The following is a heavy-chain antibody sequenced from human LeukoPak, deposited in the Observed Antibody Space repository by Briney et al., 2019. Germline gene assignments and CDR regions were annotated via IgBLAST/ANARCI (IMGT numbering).Heavy chain of an antibody. CDR1: GGSISSGGYY. CDR3: ARVRGSRRLYLDNWFDP. CDR2: IYYSGST. D-gene: IGHD3-10*01. Sequence: SQTLSLTCTVSGGSISSGGYYWSWIRQHPGKGLEWIGYIYYSGSTYYNPSLKSRVTISVDTSKNQFSLKLSSVTAADTAVYYGARVRGSRRLYLDNWFDPWGRGPWSP. J-gene: IGHJ5*02. V-gene: IGHV4-31*03.